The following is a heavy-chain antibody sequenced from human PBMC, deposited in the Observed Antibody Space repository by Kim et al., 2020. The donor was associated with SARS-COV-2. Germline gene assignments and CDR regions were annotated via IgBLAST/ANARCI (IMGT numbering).Heavy chain of an antibody. CDR2: INHSGST. CDR1: GGSFRGSY. Sequence: SETLSLTCAVYGGSFRGSYFLFLLQPPGKWLEWIGEINHSGSTNYNPSLKSRVTISVDTSKNQFSLKLSSVTAADTAVYYCRWANIVGATTTDYWGQGTLVSVSS. V-gene: IGHV4-34*01. J-gene: IGHJ4*02. CDR3: RWANIVGATTTDY. D-gene: IGHD1-26*01.